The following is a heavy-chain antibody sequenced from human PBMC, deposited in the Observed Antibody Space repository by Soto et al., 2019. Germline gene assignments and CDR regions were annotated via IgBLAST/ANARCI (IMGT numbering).Heavy chain of an antibody. CDR2: ISYDGSNK. CDR1: GFTFSSYA. Sequence: GGSLRLSCAASGFTFSSYAMHWVRQAPGKGLEWVAVISYDGSNKYYADSVKGRFTISRDNSKNTLYLQMNSLRAEDTAVYYCARDVAAAADLYYYYYGMDVWGQGTTVTVSS. J-gene: IGHJ6*02. V-gene: IGHV3-30-3*01. CDR3: ARDVAAAADLYYYYYGMDV. D-gene: IGHD6-13*01.